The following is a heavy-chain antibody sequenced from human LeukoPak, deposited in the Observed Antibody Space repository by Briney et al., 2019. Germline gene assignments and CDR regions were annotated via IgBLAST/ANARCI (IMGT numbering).Heavy chain of an antibody. Sequence: GASVKVPCKASGYTFTDYYIHWVRQAPGQGLEWMGWINPNSGGTDYVQRFQGRVTMTRDTSITTAYMEVSRLRSDDTALYYCARDLLHESFDYWGQGTLVTVSS. CDR2: INPNSGGT. CDR1: GYTFTDYY. V-gene: IGHV1-2*02. CDR3: ARDLLHESFDY. J-gene: IGHJ4*02.